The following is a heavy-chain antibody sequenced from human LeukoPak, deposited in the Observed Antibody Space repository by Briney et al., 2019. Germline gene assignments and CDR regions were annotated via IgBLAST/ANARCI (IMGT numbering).Heavy chain of an antibody. CDR3: ARDELLRDAFDI. J-gene: IGHJ3*02. CDR1: GGSISSSSYY. Sequence: SETLSLTCTVSGGSISSSSYYWSWIRQPAGKGLEWIGRIYTSGSTNYNPSLKSRVTISVDTSKNQFSLKLSSVTAADTAVYYCARDELLRDAFDIWGQGTMVTVSS. D-gene: IGHD1-7*01. CDR2: IYTSGST. V-gene: IGHV4-61*02.